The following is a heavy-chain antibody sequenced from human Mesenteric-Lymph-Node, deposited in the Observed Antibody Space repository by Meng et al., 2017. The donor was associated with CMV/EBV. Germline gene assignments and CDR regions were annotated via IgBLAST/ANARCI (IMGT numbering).Heavy chain of an antibody. CDR2: IHAGGTT. Sequence: GGSLRLSCAASGFTVSTNYMSWVRQAPGKGLEWVSMIHAGGTTYYADSVKGRFTISRDNSKNTLYLQMNSLRVDDTAVYYCATYDYNNLENAFDIWGQGTMVTVSS. CDR3: ATYDYNNLENAFDI. CDR1: GFTVSTNY. D-gene: IGHD4-11*01. V-gene: IGHV3-53*01. J-gene: IGHJ3*02.